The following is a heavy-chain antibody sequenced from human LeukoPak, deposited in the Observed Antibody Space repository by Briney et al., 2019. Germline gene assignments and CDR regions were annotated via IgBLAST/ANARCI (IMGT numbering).Heavy chain of an antibody. J-gene: IGHJ6*03. CDR2: INDNGAAT. V-gene: IGHV3-23*01. Sequence: AGSLRLSCAASRFAFDNFAMSWVRQAPGKGLKRVATINDNGAATSYADSVKGRFTISRDNSYNTVSLQMNGLRDDDTGVYYCAKGLKTGVGPYMGYHYYMDVWGKGATVTVSS. CDR1: RFAFDNFA. CDR3: AKGLKTGVGPYMGYHYYMDV. D-gene: IGHD3-16*01.